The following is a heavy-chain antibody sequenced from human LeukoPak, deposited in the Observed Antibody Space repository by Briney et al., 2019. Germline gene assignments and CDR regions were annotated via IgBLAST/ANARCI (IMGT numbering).Heavy chain of an antibody. D-gene: IGHD1-26*01. CDR1: GFTFSSYG. CDR3: ATDRGSYYDH. J-gene: IGHJ4*02. Sequence: PGGSLRLSCAASGFTFSSYGMHWVRQAPGKGLEWVAVISYDGSNKYYADSVKGRFTISRDNSKNTLYLQMNSLRAEDTAVYYCATDRGSYYDHWGQGTLVTVSS. CDR2: ISYDGSNK. V-gene: IGHV3-30*03.